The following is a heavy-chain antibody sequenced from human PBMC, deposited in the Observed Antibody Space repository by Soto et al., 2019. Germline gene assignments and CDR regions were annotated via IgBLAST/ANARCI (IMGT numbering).Heavy chain of an antibody. CDR2: IKQDGSEK. J-gene: IGHJ2*01. CDR3: ASGGYSGPYWYFDL. CDR1: GFTFSSYW. V-gene: IGHV3-7*01. Sequence: EVQLVESGGGLVQPGGSLRLSCAASGFTFSSYWMSWVRQAPGKGLEWVANIKQDGSEKYYEDSVKGRFTISRDNAKNSLYLQMNSLRAEDTAVYYCASGGYSGPYWYFDLWGRGTLVTVSS. D-gene: IGHD1-26*01.